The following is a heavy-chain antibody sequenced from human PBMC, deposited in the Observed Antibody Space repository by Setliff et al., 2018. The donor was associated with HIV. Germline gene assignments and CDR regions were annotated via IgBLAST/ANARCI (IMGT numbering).Heavy chain of an antibody. D-gene: IGHD3-10*01. Sequence: GASVKVSCKASGYTFTSYAMHWVRQAPGQRLEWMGWINAGNGNTKYSQKFQGRVTITRDTSASTAYMELSSLRSEDTAVYYCARDPGPSFGELFDYYYYYGMDVWGQGTTVTVSS. J-gene: IGHJ6*02. CDR2: INAGNGNT. CDR1: GYTFTSYA. V-gene: IGHV1-3*01. CDR3: ARDPGPSFGELFDYYYYYGMDV.